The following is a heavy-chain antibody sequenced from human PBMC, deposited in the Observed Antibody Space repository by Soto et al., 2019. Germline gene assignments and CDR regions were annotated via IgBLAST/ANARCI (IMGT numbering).Heavy chain of an antibody. V-gene: IGHV1-69*02. D-gene: IGHD6-13*01. CDR3: ARVIADRTESAYYYYMDV. CDR1: GGTFSSYT. Sequence: QVQLVQSGAEVKKPGSSVKVSCKASGGTFSSYTISWVRQAPGQGLEWMGRIIPILGIANYAQKFQGRVTITADKSTSTAYRELSSLRSEDTDVYYCARVIADRTESAYYYYMDVWGKGTTVTVSS. CDR2: IIPILGIA. J-gene: IGHJ6*03.